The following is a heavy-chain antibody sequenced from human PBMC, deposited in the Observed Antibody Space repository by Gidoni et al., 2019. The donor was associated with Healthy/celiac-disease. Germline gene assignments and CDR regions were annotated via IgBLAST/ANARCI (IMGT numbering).Heavy chain of an antibody. D-gene: IGHD1-26*01. V-gene: IGHV6-1*01. Sequence: VQLQQSGPGLVKPSQTRALTGAIAGDRVSSNSCAWNWIRQSPTRGLEWLGRTYYWSKWYNDYAVSVKSRITITPDTSKNQFSLQLNSVTPEDTAVYYCARFSGSHWGGAAFDIWGQGTMVTVSS. CDR2: TYYWSKWYN. J-gene: IGHJ3*02. CDR1: GDRVSSNSCA. CDR3: ARFSGSHWGGAAFDI.